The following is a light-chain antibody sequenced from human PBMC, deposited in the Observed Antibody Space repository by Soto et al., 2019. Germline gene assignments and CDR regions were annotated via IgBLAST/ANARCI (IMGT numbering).Light chain of an antibody. CDR2: DAS. J-gene: IGKJ5*01. CDR1: QSVSTY. CDR3: QQYGSSSIT. Sequence: ETVLTQSPATLSLSPGERATLSCRASQSVSTYLAWYQRKPGQAPRLLIYDASSRATGIPDRFSGSGSGTDFTLTISSLEPEDFAVYYCQQYGSSSITFGQGTRLEI. V-gene: IGKV3-20*01.